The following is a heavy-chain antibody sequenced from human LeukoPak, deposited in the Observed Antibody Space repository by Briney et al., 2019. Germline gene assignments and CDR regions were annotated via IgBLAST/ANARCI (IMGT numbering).Heavy chain of an antibody. Sequence: PSETLSLTCAVYGGSFSGYYWSWIRQPPGKGLEWIGEINHSGSTNYNPSLKSRVTISVDTSKSQFSLKLSSVTAADTAVYYCARGKGGFVYWGQGTLVTVSS. CDR3: ARGKGGFVY. J-gene: IGHJ4*02. CDR1: GGSFSGYY. CDR2: INHSGST. V-gene: IGHV4-34*01.